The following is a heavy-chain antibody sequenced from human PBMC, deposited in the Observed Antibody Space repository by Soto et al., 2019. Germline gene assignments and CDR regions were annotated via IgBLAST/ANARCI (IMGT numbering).Heavy chain of an antibody. CDR1: GYTFTNYG. Sequence: QVQLVQSGGEVKKPGASVKVSCKASGYTFTNYGISWVRQAPGQGLEWMGWINVYNGNTKYAQKVQGRVTMTTDTSTRTAYMELRSLRSDDTAVYYCARGLGSGSYYNQYNWFDPWGQGTLVTVSS. D-gene: IGHD3-10*01. V-gene: IGHV1-18*01. J-gene: IGHJ5*02. CDR3: ARGLGSGSYYNQYNWFDP. CDR2: INVYNGNT.